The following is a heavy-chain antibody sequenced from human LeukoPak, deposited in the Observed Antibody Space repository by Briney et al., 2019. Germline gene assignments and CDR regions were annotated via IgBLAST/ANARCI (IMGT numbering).Heavy chain of an antibody. V-gene: IGHV3-66*02. D-gene: IGHD6-13*01. CDR1: RLNVSSNH. CDR3: ASDASSWSTSYYYYGMDV. J-gene: IGHJ6*02. CDR2: IYCGGNT. Sequence: PGGSLRLSCATSRLNVSSNHMSSVRQAPRKGLEWDQVIYCGGNTYYADSVKGRLTISRDNSKNTLYLQMNSLRAEDTAVYYCASDASSWSTSYYYYGMDVWGQGTTVTVSS.